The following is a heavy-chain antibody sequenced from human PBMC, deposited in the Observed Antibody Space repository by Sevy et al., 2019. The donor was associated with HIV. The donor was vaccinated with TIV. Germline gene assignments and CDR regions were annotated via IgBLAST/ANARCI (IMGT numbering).Heavy chain of an antibody. V-gene: IGHV4-30-4*01. CDR3: ARYCTRTSPHNWFDP. J-gene: IGHJ5*02. CDR2: IYYSGIT. CDR1: GGSISSGDSY. D-gene: IGHD2-2*01. Sequence: SETLSLTCSVSGGSISSGDSYWTWMRQSPGKGLEWIGYIYYSGITYYNPSLKSRVIISIDTVKNQFSLKLSSVTAADTAVYYCARYCTRTSPHNWFDPWGQGTLVTVSS.